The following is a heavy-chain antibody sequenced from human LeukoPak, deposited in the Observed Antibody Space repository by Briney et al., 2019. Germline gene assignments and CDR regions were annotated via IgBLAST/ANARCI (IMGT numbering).Heavy chain of an antibody. Sequence: SETLSLTCTVSGGSISSYYWSWIRQPPGKGLEWIGEIHHRGSTSYNPSLKSRVTMSVDTSKNQFSLKVTSVTAADTAMYYCGRNAAYCIDYWGQGTLVTVSS. CDR1: GGSISSYY. CDR2: IHHRGST. D-gene: IGHD1-26*01. V-gene: IGHV4-59*12. J-gene: IGHJ4*02. CDR3: GRNAAYCIDY.